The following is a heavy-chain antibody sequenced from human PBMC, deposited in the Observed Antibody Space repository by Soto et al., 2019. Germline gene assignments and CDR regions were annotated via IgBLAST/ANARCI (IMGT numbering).Heavy chain of an antibody. CDR2: FDPEDGET. CDR3: ATAKMAPVDYYGMDV. V-gene: IGHV1-24*01. J-gene: IGHJ6*02. CDR1: GYTVTELS. Sequence: GASVQVSFEVSGYTVTELSMHWLRQTPGKGLEWMGGFDPEDGETIYAQKFQGRVTMTEDTSTDTAYMELSSLRSEDTAVYYCATAKMAPVDYYGMDVWGQGTTVTVSS. D-gene: IGHD2-15*01.